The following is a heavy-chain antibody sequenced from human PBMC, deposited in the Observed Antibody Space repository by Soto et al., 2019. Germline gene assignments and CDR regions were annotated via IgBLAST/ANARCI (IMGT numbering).Heavy chain of an antibody. CDR2: ISRYGDIT. CDR3: AKDSYMDQESRGYLFDT. CDR1: GFTFSIYA. V-gene: IGHV3-23*01. D-gene: IGHD3-22*01. Sequence: PGGSLILSCAASGFTFSIYAMTWVRQAPGKGLEWVSAISRYGDITYYADSVEGRFSISRDNSKNTLYLQMNSPRAEDTAVYYCAKDSYMDQESRGYLFDTWGQGTLVAVYS. J-gene: IGHJ5*02.